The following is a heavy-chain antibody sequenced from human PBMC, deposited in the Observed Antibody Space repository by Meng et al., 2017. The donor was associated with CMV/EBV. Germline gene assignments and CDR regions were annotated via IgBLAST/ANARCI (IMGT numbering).Heavy chain of an antibody. V-gene: IGHV3-7*01. CDR1: GFTFDDYG. J-gene: IGHJ4*02. Sequence: GESLKISCAASGFTFDDYGMSWVRQAPGKGLEWVANIKQDRSEKYYVDSVKGRFTISRDNAKNSLYLQMNSLRAEDTAVYYCARGRDRGGYYDFWSGYHSVVVYYFDYWGQGTLVTVSS. CDR2: IKQDRSEK. CDR3: ARGRDRGGYYDFWSGYHSVVVYYFDY. D-gene: IGHD3-3*01.